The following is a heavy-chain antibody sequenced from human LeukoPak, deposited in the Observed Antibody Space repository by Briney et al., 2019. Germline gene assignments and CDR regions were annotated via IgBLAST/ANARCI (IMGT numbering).Heavy chain of an antibody. CDR1: GGTLSSYA. CDR3: ARESTPTYYYDSSGYGLDY. CDR2: IIPILGIA. J-gene: IGHJ4*02. V-gene: IGHV1-69*04. Sequence: ASVKVSCKASGGTLSSYAISWVRQAPGQGLEWMGRIIPILGIANYAQKFQGRVTITADKSTSTAYMELSSLRSEDTAVYYCARESTPTYYYDSSGYGLDYWGQGTLVTVSS. D-gene: IGHD3-22*01.